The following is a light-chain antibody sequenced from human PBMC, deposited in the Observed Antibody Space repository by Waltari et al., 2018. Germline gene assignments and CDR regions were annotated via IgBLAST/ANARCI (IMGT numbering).Light chain of an antibody. CDR1: ETVKYY. CDR2: AAS. Sequence: DIQMTQYPSSLSASVGDTVVITCRANETVKYYLNWYQQKPGKAPKVLIYAASTLKSGVPSRFSGSGSGTDFTLTISSLQPEDFASYICQQTYTTPRTFGPGTTVD. J-gene: IGKJ3*01. V-gene: IGKV1-39*01. CDR3: QQTYTTPRT.